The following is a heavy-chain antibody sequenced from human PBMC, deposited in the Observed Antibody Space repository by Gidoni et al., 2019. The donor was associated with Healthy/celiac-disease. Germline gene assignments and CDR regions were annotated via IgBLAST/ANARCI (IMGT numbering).Heavy chain of an antibody. CDR3: ARAGYYGSGSYPRD. CDR1: GGTFSSYA. D-gene: IGHD3-10*01. J-gene: IGHJ4*02. V-gene: IGHV1-69*06. CDR2: IIPIFGTA. Sequence: GKKPGSSVKVSCKASGGTFSSYAISWVRQAPGQGLEWMGGIIPIFGTANYAQKFQGRVTITADKSTSTAYMELSSLRSEDTAVYYCARAGYYGSGSYPRDWGQGTLVTVSS.